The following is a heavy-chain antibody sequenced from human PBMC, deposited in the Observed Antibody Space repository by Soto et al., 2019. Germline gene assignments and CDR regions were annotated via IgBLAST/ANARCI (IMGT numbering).Heavy chain of an antibody. CDR2: IYYSGST. Sequence: SETLSLTCTVSGGSISSSSYYWGWIRQPPGKGLEWIGSIYYSGSTYYNPSLKSRVTISVDTSKNQFSLKLSSVTAADTAVYYCASPGPAEGIDYWGQGTLVTVSS. CDR1: GGSISSSSYY. V-gene: IGHV4-39*01. J-gene: IGHJ4*02. D-gene: IGHD2-2*01. CDR3: ASPGPAEGIDY.